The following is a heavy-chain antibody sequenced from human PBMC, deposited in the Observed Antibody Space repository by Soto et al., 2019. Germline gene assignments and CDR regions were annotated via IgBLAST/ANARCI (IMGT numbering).Heavy chain of an antibody. Sequence: QVQLQESGPGLVKPSGTLCLTCAVSGGSITSTNWWSWVRQPPGKGLEWIGEIYHSGTTNYNPSLKSRVTISVDKSKNQYSLKVISVTAADTAVYYCAKDRGIGAAGSWGQGALVTVSS. CDR1: GGSITSTNW. D-gene: IGHD6-13*01. CDR2: IYHSGTT. CDR3: AKDRGIGAAGS. J-gene: IGHJ5*02. V-gene: IGHV4-4*02.